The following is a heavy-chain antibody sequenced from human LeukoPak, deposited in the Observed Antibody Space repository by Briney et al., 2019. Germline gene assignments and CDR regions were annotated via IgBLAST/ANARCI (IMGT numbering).Heavy chain of an antibody. V-gene: IGHV3-7*01. J-gene: IGHJ4*02. Sequence: GGSLRLSCAASGFTFSSYWMTWVRQAPGKGLEWVANINQDGSEKYYVDSVKGRFTISRDNAKNSLYLQMNNLRAEDTAVYYCARDAKLGNRYWGQGTLVTVSS. CDR2: INQDGSEK. CDR1: GFTFSSYW. D-gene: IGHD7-27*01. CDR3: ARDAKLGNRY.